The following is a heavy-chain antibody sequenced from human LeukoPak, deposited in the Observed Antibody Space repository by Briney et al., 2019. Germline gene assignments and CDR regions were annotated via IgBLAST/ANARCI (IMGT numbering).Heavy chain of an antibody. V-gene: IGHV3-23*01. CDR2: ITGSGDST. Sequence: GGSLRLSCAASGFIFSSHAMSWVRQAPGKGLEWVSGITGSGDSTYYADSVMGRFTISRDNSKNTLYPQMNSLRAVDTAVYYCARDRGYSYGYRDAFDIWGQGTMVTVSS. CDR3: ARDRGYSYGYRDAFDI. J-gene: IGHJ3*02. D-gene: IGHD5-18*01. CDR1: GFIFSSHA.